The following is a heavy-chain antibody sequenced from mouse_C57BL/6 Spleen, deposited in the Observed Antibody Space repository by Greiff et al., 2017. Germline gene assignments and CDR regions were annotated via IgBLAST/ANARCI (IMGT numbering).Heavy chain of an antibody. CDR3: ARDPPYDGDTVLYTFDY. J-gene: IGHJ2*01. CDR1: GFTFSSYA. D-gene: IGHD2-3*01. V-gene: IGHV5-4*01. CDR2: ISDGGSYT. Sequence: DVKLVESGGGLVKPGGSLKLSCAASGFTFSSYAMSWVRQTPEKRLEWVATISDGGSYTYYPDNVKGRFTISRDNAKNNLYLQMSHLKSEDTAMYYCARDPPYDGDTVLYTFDYCGEGTTLTVSS.